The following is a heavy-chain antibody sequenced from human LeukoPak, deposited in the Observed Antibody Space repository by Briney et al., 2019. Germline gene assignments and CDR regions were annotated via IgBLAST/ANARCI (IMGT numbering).Heavy chain of an antibody. J-gene: IGHJ4*02. CDR2: INHSGST. CDR1: GGSFSGYY. D-gene: IGHD3-10*01. CDR3: GSGSYFEGTLDY. Sequence: SETLSLTCAVYGGSFSGYYWSWIRQPPGKGLEWIGEINHSGSTNYNPSLKSRVTISIDTSKNEFSLRLTSVTAADTAVYYYGSGSYFEGTLDYWGQGSLVTVSS. V-gene: IGHV4-34*03.